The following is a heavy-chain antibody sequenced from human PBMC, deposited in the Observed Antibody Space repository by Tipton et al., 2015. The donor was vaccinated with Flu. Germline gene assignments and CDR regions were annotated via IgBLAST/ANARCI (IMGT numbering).Heavy chain of an antibody. CDR3: ARDQGFGGGLAYDYYAMDV. D-gene: IGHD3-10*01. V-gene: IGHV4-31*03. CDR2: IYYSGST. CDR1: GGSISSGGVY. J-gene: IGHJ6*02. Sequence: TLSLTCTVSGGSISSGGVYWSWIRQRPGKGLEWIGGIYYSGSTYYNPSLRSRVYISVDTSKNQFSLDLNSVTAADTAVYYCARDQGFGGGLAYDYYAMDVWGQGP.